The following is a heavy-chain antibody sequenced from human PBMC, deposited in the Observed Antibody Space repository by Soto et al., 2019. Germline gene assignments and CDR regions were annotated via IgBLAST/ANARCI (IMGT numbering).Heavy chain of an antibody. Sequence: PGGSLRLSCAVTGFDFTTYAMHWVRQTPDKGLEWVAIIWFDRIKEFYAESVRGRFTISIDTSKNTVFLQMNNVRAEDTALYYCTRATFDVWGQGTTVTVSS. CDR1: GFDFTTYA. J-gene: IGHJ6*02. CDR3: TRATFDV. CDR2: IWFDRIKE. V-gene: IGHV3-33*01.